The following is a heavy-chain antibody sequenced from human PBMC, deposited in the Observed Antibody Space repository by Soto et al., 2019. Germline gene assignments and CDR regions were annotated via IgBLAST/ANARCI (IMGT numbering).Heavy chain of an antibody. V-gene: IGHV3-23*01. CDR1: GFTFSSYA. CDR3: ANYPQDILTGYVSGYYYYMDV. Sequence: PGGSLRLSCAASGFTFSSYAMSWVRQAPGKGLEWVSAISGSGGSTYYADSVKGRFTISRDNSKNTLYLQMNSLRAEDTAVYYCANYPQDILTGYVSGYYYYMDVWGKGTTVTVSS. J-gene: IGHJ6*03. D-gene: IGHD3-9*01. CDR2: ISGSGGST.